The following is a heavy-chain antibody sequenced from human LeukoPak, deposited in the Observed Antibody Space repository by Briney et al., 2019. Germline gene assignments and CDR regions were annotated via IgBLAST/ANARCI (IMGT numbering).Heavy chain of an antibody. CDR2: ISYDGSNK. Sequence: PGGSLRLSCAASGFTFSSYAMHWVRQAPGKGLEWVAVISYDGSNKYYADSVKGRFTISRDNAKNSLYLQMNSLRAEDTAVYYCARGELLGFDYWGQGTLVTVSS. J-gene: IGHJ4*02. CDR1: GFTFSSYA. D-gene: IGHD1-26*01. V-gene: IGHV3-30-3*01. CDR3: ARGELLGFDY.